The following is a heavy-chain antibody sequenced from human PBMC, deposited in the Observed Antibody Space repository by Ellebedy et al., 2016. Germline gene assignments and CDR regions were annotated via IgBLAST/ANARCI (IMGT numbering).Heavy chain of an antibody. V-gene: IGHV1-18*01. CDR3: ARTIGYAGNSCDY. D-gene: IGHD3-16*01. CDR2: ISAYNGNT. CDR1: GYTFTSYG. Sequence: ASVKVSXXASGYTFTSYGFNWVRQAPGQGPEWMGWISAYNGNTNYAQKFQGRVTMTSDTSTSTVYMELSSLRSEDTAVYYCARTIGYAGNSCDYWGQGTLVTVSS. J-gene: IGHJ4*02.